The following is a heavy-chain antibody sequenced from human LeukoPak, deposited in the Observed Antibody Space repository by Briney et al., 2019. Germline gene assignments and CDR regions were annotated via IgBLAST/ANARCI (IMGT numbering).Heavy chain of an antibody. V-gene: IGHV1-8*01. CDR3: GVVDTADAFDI. CDR2: MNPNSGNT. J-gene: IGHJ3*02. D-gene: IGHD5-18*01. CDR1: GYTFTSYD. Sequence: ASVKVSCKASGYTFTSYDINWVRQATGQGLEWMGWMNPNSGNTGYAQKFQGRVAMTRNTSISTAYMELSSLRSEDTAVYYCGVVDTADAFDIWGQGTMVTVSS.